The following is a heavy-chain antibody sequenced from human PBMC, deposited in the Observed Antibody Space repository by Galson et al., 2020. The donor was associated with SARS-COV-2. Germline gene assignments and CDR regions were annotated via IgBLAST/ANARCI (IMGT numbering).Heavy chain of an antibody. D-gene: IGHD3-22*01. CDR3: AKDRGYYSGFEAFDW. CDR2: IGPGGGTT. V-gene: IGHV3-23*01. J-gene: IGHJ3*01. Sequence: GGSLRLSCAASDFTFGTYTMSWVRQAPGKGLEWVSAIGPGGGTTHYADSVKGRFTISRDNSKNTMYLQMNGLRAEDTALYYCAKDRGYYSGFEAFDWWGQGTMVTVAS. CDR1: DFTFGTYT.